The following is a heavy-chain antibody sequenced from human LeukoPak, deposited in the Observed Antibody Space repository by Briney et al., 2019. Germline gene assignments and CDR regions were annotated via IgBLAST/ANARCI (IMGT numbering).Heavy chain of an antibody. J-gene: IGHJ3*02. D-gene: IGHD4-17*01. V-gene: IGHV3-23*01. Sequence: GGSLRLSCAVSGLTFNSYAMMWVRQAPGKGPEWVSAIRGSGGGTEYADSVKGRFTISRDNSKNTLYLQMNSLRAEDTAVYYCARDPNGDYIGAFDILGQGTMVTVSS. CDR3: ARDPNGDYIGAFDI. CDR1: GLTFNSYA. CDR2: IRGSGGGT.